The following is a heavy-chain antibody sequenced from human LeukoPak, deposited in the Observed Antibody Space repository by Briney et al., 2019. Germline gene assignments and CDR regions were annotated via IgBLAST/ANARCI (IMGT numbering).Heavy chain of an antibody. CDR1: GGSFSGYY. V-gene: IGHV3-23*01. J-gene: IGHJ4*02. CDR2: ISGSGGST. Sequence: ASETLSLTCAVYGGSFSGYYWSWVRQAPGKGLEWVSAISGSGGSTYYADSVKGRFTISRDNSKNTLYLQMNSLRAEDTAVYYCARPESIAARLWGQGTLVTVSS. D-gene: IGHD6-6*01. CDR3: ARPESIAARL.